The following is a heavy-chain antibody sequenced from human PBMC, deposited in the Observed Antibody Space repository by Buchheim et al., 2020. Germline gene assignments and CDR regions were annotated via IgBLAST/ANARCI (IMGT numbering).Heavy chain of an antibody. Sequence: QVQLVQSGAEVKKPGASVKVSCKASGYTFTGYYMHWVRQAPGQGLEWMGWINPNSDGTNYAQKFQGWVTMTRDTSISTAYMELSRLRSDDTAVYYCARGLHIVVVPAAIGGELGFDPWGQGTL. CDR2: INPNSDGT. CDR1: GYTFTGYY. D-gene: IGHD2-2*01. CDR3: ARGLHIVVVPAAIGGELGFDP. V-gene: IGHV1-2*04. J-gene: IGHJ5*02.